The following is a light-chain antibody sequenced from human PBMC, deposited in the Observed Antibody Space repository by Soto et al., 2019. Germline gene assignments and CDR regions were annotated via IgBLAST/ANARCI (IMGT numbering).Light chain of an antibody. J-gene: IGLJ3*02. V-gene: IGLV1-40*01. CDR2: GNS. CDR3: QSYDSSLSGFWV. CDR1: SSNIGAGYD. Sequence: SVLTQSPSVSGAPGQRVTISCTGSSSNIGAGYDVHWYQQLPGTAPKLLIYGNSNRPSGVPDRFSGSKSGTSASLAITGLQAEDEADYYCQSYDSSLSGFWVFGGGTKLTVL.